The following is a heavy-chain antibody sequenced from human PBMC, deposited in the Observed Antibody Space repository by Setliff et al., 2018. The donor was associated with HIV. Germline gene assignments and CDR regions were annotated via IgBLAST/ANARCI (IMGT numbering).Heavy chain of an antibody. CDR2: VSHSGTT. Sequence: PSETLSLTCAVSGVSISNSNWWTWVRQPPGKGLEWIGEVSHSGTTNYNPSLKSRVTMSVDKSKNQFSLKLSSVTAADTAVYYCARGQRLSYWGQGTLVTVSS. CDR3: ARGQRLSY. J-gene: IGHJ4*02. CDR1: GVSISNSNW. V-gene: IGHV4-4*02.